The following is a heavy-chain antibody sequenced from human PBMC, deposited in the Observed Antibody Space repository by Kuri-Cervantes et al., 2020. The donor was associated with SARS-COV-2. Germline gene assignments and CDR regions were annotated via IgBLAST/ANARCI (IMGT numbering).Heavy chain of an antibody. CDR3: ARDSFRQPLRWVDTAMVD. V-gene: IGHV1-24*01. CDR1: GYTLTELS. D-gene: IGHD5-18*01. Sequence: ASVKVSCKVSGYTLTELSMHWVRQAPGKGLEWMGGFDPEDGETIYAQKFQGRVTMTEDTSTDTAYMELSSLRSEDTAVYYCARDSFRQPLRWVDTAMVDWGQGTLVTVSS. J-gene: IGHJ4*02. CDR2: FDPEDGET.